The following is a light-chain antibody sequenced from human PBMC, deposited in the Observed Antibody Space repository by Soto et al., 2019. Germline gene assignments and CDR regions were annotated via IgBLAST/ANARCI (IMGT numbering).Light chain of an antibody. CDR1: QSVSSSY. CDR2: GAS. Sequence: EIVLTQSPGTLSLSPGERATLSCRASQSVSSSYLAWYQQKPGQAPRLLIYGASSRATGIPDRFSGSGSGTDLTLTISRLEPEDFAVYYCQQYGSSSLTFGHGTKVEIK. V-gene: IGKV3-20*01. CDR3: QQYGSSSLT. J-gene: IGKJ1*01.